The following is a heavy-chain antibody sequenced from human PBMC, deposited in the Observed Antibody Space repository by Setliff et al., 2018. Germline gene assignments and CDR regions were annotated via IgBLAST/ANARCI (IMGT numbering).Heavy chain of an antibody. V-gene: IGHV4-34*12. D-gene: IGHD3-10*01. Sequence: SETLSLTCAIYGESSSGYYWSWIRQSPGKTLEWIGEIMDGRDTVYNPSLNSRVTISFDTSRKQFSLELSSVTAADTAVYYCARHATYYYGSGNLPFDHWAQGSLVTVSS. CDR3: ARHATYYYGSGNLPFDH. CDR1: GESSSGYY. CDR2: IMDGRDT. J-gene: IGHJ4*02.